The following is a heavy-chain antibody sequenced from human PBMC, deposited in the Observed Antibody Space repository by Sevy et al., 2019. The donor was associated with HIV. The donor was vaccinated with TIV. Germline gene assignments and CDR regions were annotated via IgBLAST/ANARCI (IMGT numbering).Heavy chain of an antibody. CDR1: GFTFSSYA. CDR2: ISYDGINK. D-gene: IGHD1-26*01. V-gene: IGHV3-30-3*01. Sequence: GGSLRLSCAASGFTFSSYAMHWVRQAPGKGLEWVAVISYDGINKYYADSVKGRFTISRDNSKNTLYLQMNSLRAEDTAVYYCARETRSGNDAFDIWGQGTMVTVSS. J-gene: IGHJ3*02. CDR3: ARETRSGNDAFDI.